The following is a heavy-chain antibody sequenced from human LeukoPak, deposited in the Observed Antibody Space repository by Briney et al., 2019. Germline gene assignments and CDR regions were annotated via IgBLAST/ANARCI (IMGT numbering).Heavy chain of an antibody. Sequence: ASVKVSCKASGYTFTSYYMHWVRQAPGQGLEWMGIINPSGGSTSYAQKFQGRVTMTRDTSTSTVYMELSSLRSEDTAVYYYARENKDIVVVVAARPDAFDIWGQGTMVTVSS. CDR1: GYTFTSYY. D-gene: IGHD2-15*01. CDR2: INPSGGST. V-gene: IGHV1-46*01. J-gene: IGHJ3*02. CDR3: ARENKDIVVVVAARPDAFDI.